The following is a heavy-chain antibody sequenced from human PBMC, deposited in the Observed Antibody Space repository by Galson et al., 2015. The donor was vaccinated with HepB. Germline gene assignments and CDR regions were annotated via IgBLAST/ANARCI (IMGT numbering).Heavy chain of an antibody. CDR2: TYYRSNWYD. CDR1: GDSVSSNIAA. D-gene: IGHD1-14*01. CDR3: AKDRAAGSPYYFDS. Sequence: CAISGDSVSSNIAAWNWIRQSPSRGLEWLGRTYYRSNWYDDYALSVKGRITINPDTSKNQFSLQLNSVTPEDTAVYYCAKDRAAGSPYYFDSWGQGTLVTVSS. V-gene: IGHV6-1*01. J-gene: IGHJ4*02.